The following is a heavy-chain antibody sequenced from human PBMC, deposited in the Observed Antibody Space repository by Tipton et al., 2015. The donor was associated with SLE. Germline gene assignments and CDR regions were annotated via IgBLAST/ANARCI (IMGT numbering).Heavy chain of an antibody. Sequence: SLRLSCAASGFTFSTYWMHWVRQAPGKGLVWVSRINSDGTSTNYADSVKGRFTISRDNAKNTLYLQMNSLRAEDTAVYYCARESRAGGYSAYWGQGTLVTVSS. CDR1: GFTFSTYW. J-gene: IGHJ4*02. D-gene: IGHD3-22*01. CDR3: ARESRAGGYSAY. V-gene: IGHV3-74*01. CDR2: INSDGTST.